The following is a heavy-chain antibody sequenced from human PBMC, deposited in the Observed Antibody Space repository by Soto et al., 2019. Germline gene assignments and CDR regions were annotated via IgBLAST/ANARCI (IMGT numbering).Heavy chain of an antibody. J-gene: IGHJ5*01. Sequence: DVQLVQSGAEVKKPGESLRISCKGSGYNFTTYWINWVRQMPGKGLEWMGRIDPIDSYTNYSPSFQGHVTVSGDKSINPAYLQWSDLRASDTAMYYWARGGRGGPPWFDSWGQGTLVTVSS. CDR3: ARGGRGGPPWFDS. V-gene: IGHV5-10-1*01. CDR2: IDPIDSYT. CDR1: GYNFTTYW. D-gene: IGHD3-16*01.